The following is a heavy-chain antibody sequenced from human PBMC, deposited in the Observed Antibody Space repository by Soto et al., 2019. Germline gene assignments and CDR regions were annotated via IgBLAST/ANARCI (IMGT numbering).Heavy chain of an antibody. J-gene: IGHJ3*02. CDR2: IYHSGST. CDR3: AQSTWIQLWLAFDI. V-gene: IGHV4-4*02. Sequence: PSETLSLTCAVSGGSISSSNWWSWVRQPPGKGLEWIGEIYHSGSTNYNPSLKSRVTISVDKSKNQFSLKLSSVTAADTAVYYCAQSTWIQLWLAFDIWGQGTMVTVSS. D-gene: IGHD5-18*01. CDR1: GGSISSSNW.